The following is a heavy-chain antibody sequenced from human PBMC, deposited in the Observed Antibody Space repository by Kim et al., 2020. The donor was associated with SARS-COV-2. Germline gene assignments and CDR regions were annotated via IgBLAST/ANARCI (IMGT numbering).Heavy chain of an antibody. Sequence: GGSLRLSCAASGFTVSSNYMSWVRQAPGKGLEWVSVIYSGGSTYYADSVKGRFTISRDNSKNTLYLQMNSLRAEDTAVYYCARATRYDFWSGYYNGYYFDYWGQGTLVTVSS. J-gene: IGHJ4*02. D-gene: IGHD3-3*01. CDR1: GFTVSSNY. CDR3: ARATRYDFWSGYYNGYYFDY. CDR2: IYSGGST. V-gene: IGHV3-53*01.